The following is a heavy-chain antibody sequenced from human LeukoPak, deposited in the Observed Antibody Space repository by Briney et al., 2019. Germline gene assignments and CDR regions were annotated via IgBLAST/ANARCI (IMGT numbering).Heavy chain of an antibody. J-gene: IGHJ4*02. CDR1: GYTFTYRY. V-gene: IGHV1-45*02. CDR3: ASSSSSWQHFDY. Sequence: SVKVSCKASGYTFTYRYLHWVRQAPGQALEWMGWITPFNGNTNYAQKFQDRVTITRDRSMSTAYMELSSLRSEDTAMYYCASSSSSWQHFDYWGQGTLVTVSS. CDR2: ITPFNGNT. D-gene: IGHD6-13*01.